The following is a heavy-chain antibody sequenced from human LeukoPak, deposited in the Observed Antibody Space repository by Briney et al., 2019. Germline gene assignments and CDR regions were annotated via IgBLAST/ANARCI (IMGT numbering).Heavy chain of an antibody. CDR1: GGSIRSYY. V-gene: IGHV4-59*01. Sequence: PSETLSLTCTVPGGSIRSYYWSWIRQPPGKGLEWIGYIYYSGSTNYNPSLKSRVTISVDTSKTQSSLKLSSVTAADTAVYYCARDNNNWYGWFDPWGQGTLVTVSS. D-gene: IGHD1-1*01. J-gene: IGHJ5*02. CDR3: ARDNNNWYGWFDP. CDR2: IYYSGST.